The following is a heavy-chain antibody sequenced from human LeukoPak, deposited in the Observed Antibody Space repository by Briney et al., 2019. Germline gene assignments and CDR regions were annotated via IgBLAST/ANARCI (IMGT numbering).Heavy chain of an antibody. V-gene: IGHV3-48*03. Sequence: AGGSLRLSCAASGFSFRNHEMNWVRQAPGKGLEWVSYISTSGSTIYYADSVKGRFTISRDNAENALYLQMNSLRAEDTAVYYCARDAQWLVFDYWGQGTLVTVSS. J-gene: IGHJ4*02. CDR2: ISTSGSTI. D-gene: IGHD6-19*01. CDR3: ARDAQWLVFDY. CDR1: GFSFRNHE.